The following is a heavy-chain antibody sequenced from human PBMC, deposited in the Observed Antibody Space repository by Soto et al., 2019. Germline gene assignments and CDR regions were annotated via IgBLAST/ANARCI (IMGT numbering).Heavy chain of an antibody. CDR1: GFTVSSNY. V-gene: IGHV3-53*01. J-gene: IGHJ5*02. Sequence: GGSLRLSCAASGFTVSSNYMSWVRQAPGKGLEWVSVIYSGGSTYYADSVKGRFTISRDNSKNTLYLQMNSLRAEDTAVYYCARSLMVYVSWFDPWGQGTLVTVSS. D-gene: IGHD2-8*01. CDR3: ARSLMVYVSWFDP. CDR2: IYSGGST.